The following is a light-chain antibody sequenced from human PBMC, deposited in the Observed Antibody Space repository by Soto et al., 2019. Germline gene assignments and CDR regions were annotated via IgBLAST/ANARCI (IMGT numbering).Light chain of an antibody. CDR2: EVS. V-gene: IGLV2-14*01. J-gene: IGLJ2*01. CDR3: SSYTDSSTLVI. CDR1: STDVGGYNY. Sequence: QPASVSGSPGQSITISCTGTSTDVGGYNYVSWYQQHPGKAPKLMIYEVSNRPSGVSNRFSGSKSGNTASLTISGLQAEDEADYYCSSYTDSSTLVIFGGGTKVTVL.